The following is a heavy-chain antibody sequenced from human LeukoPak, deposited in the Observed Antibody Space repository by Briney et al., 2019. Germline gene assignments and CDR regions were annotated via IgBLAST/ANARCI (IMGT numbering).Heavy chain of an antibody. CDR2: MNPDSRNT. D-gene: IGHD6-19*01. V-gene: IGHV1-8*01. CDR3: ARAPDWSSGWSGYYFDY. Sequence: ASVKVSCKASGYTFTSYDINWVRQATGQGLEWMGWMNPDSRNTGYAQKFQGRVTMTRNTSISTAYMELNSLRSEDTAVYYCARAPDWSSGWSGYYFDYWGQGTLVTVSS. J-gene: IGHJ4*02. CDR1: GYTFTSYD.